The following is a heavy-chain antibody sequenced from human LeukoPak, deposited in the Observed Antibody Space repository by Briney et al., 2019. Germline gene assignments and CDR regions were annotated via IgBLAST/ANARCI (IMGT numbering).Heavy chain of an antibody. CDR2: IYTSGST. V-gene: IGHV4-61*02. J-gene: IGHJ4*02. D-gene: IGHD3-3*01. Sequence: SETLSLTCTVSGGSISSGDYYWSWIRQPAGKGLEWIGRIYTSGSTNYNPSLKSRVTISVDTSKNQFSLKLSSVTAADTAVYYCASSRYYDFWSGYFFDYWGQGTLVTVSS. CDR3: ASSRYYDFWSGYFFDY. CDR1: GGSISSGDYY.